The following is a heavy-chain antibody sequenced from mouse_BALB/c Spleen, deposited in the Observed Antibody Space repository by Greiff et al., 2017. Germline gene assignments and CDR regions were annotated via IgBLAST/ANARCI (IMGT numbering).Heavy chain of an antibody. V-gene: IGHV2-2-2*01. CDR3: VRTHYYGPYWYFDV. J-gene: IGHJ1*01. CDR1: GFSLTSYG. D-gene: IGHD1-2*01. CDR2: IWSGGST. Sequence: QVQLQQSGPGLVQPSQSLSITCTVSGFSLTSYGVHWVRQSPGKGLEWLGVIWSGGSTDYNAAFISRLSISKDNSKSQVFFKMNSLQADDTAIYYCVRTHYYGPYWYFDVWGAGTTVTVSS.